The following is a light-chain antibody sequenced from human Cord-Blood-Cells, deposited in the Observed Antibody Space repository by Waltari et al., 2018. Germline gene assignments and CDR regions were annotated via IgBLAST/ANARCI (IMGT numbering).Light chain of an antibody. CDR3: SSYTSSSTLV. CDR1: SSDVGGYYY. CDR2: DVS. Sequence: QSALTQPASVSGSPGQSINISCTGTSSDVGGYYYVPWYQQHPGKAPKLMIYDVSNRPSGVSNRFSGSKSGNTASLTISGLQAEDEADYYCSSYTSSSTLVFGTGTKVTVL. V-gene: IGLV2-14*01. J-gene: IGLJ1*01.